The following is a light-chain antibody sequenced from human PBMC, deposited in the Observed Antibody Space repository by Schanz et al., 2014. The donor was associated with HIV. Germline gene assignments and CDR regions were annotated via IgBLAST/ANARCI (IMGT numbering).Light chain of an antibody. CDR2: QAS. V-gene: IGKV1-5*03. CDR1: QSIRSW. CDR3: QQYDRSSWT. Sequence: DIHMTQSPSTLSASVGDRVTITCRASQSIRSWLAWYQQKPGRAPNLLIYQASTLETGVPSRFSASGSGTEFTLTISSLQPDDFATYYCQQYDRSSWTFGLGTKVETK. J-gene: IGKJ1*01.